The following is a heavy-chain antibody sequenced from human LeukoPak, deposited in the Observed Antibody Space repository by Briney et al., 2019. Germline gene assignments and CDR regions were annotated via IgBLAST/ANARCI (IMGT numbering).Heavy chain of an antibody. V-gene: IGHV3-48*04. D-gene: IGHD4-23*01. CDR1: GFTFSSHS. J-gene: IGHJ4*02. Sequence: GGSLRLSCAASGFTFSSHSMNWVRQAPGKGLEWVSYISSSSSTIYYADSVKGRFTISRDNAKNSLYLQMNSLRAEDTAVYYCARARVVTGDSYFDYWGQGTPVTVSS. CDR3: ARARVVTGDSYFDY. CDR2: ISSSSSTI.